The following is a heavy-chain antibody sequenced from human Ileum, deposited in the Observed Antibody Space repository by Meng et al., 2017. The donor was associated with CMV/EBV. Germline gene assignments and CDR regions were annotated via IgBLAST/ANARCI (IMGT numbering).Heavy chain of an antibody. D-gene: IGHD3/OR15-3a*01. Sequence: GESLKISCAASGFTFSSYEMNWVRQAPGKGLEWVSYISSGGTTIYYADSVKGRFTISRDNAKNSLYLQMNSLRAEDTSVYYCARDRGDRTAYYGDFDYWGQGTLVTVSS. J-gene: IGHJ4*02. V-gene: IGHV3-48*03. CDR3: ARDRGDRTAYYGDFDY. CDR1: GFTFSSYE. CDR2: ISSGGTTI.